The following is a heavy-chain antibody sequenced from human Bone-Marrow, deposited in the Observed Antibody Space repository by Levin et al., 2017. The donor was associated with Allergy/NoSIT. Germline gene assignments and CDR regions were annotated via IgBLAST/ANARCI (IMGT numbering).Heavy chain of an antibody. CDR1: GYTFISYD. J-gene: IGHJ4*02. CDR3: ARGLRQLDFDY. Sequence: VASVKVSCKASGYTFISYDLNWVRQATGQGLEWMGWMNPNSGNTGYAQKFQGRVTMTRNTSISTAYMELSSLRSEDTAVYYCARGLRQLDFDYWGQGTLVTVSS. D-gene: IGHD6-13*01. CDR2: MNPNSGNT. V-gene: IGHV1-8*01.